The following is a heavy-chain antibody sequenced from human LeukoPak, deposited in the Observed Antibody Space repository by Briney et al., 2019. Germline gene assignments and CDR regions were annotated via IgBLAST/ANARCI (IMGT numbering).Heavy chain of an antibody. CDR2: IYYSGST. D-gene: IGHD3-22*01. CDR3: ARGSWYYYDSSVELFDY. V-gene: IGHV4-59*01. CDR1: GGSISSYY. J-gene: IGHJ4*02. Sequence: PSETLSLTCTVSGGSISSYYWSWIRQPPGKGLEWIGYIYYSGSTNYNPSLKSRVTISVDTSKNQFSLKLSSVTAADTAVYYCARGSWYYYDSSVELFDYWGQGTLVTVSS.